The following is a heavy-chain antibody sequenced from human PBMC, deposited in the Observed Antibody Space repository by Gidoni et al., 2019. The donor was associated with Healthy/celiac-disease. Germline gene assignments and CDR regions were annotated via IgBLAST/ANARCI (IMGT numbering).Heavy chain of an antibody. D-gene: IGHD6-19*01. CDR3: ARESSGPASRRDY. V-gene: IGHV3-53*01. CDR2: IYSGGST. J-gene: IGHJ4*02. CDR1: GFTVSSNY. Sequence: EVQLVGSGGGLIQPGGSLRLSCAASGFTVSSNYMSWVRQAPGKGLEWVSVIYSGGSTYYADSVKGRFTISRDNSKNPLYLQMNSLRAEDTAVYYCARESSGPASRRDYWGQGTLVTVSS.